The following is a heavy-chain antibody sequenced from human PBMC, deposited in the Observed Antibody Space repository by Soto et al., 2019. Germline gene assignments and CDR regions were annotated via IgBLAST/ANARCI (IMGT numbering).Heavy chain of an antibody. Sequence: QVQLQQWGAGLLKPSETLSLTCAVYGGSFSGYYWSWIRQPPGKGLEWIGEINHSGSTNYNPYLKSRVTISVDTSKNQFSLKLSSVTAADTAVYYCARGRGRNYYYYGMDVWGQGTTVTVSS. CDR1: GGSFSGYY. J-gene: IGHJ6*02. V-gene: IGHV4-34*01. CDR3: ARGRGRNYYYYGMDV. CDR2: INHSGST.